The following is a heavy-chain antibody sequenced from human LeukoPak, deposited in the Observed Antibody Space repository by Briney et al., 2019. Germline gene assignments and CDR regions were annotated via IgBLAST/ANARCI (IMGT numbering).Heavy chain of an antibody. CDR3: AKDWYGSGSYYSG. J-gene: IGHJ4*02. CDR1: GFTFSSYA. CDR2: ISGSGGST. V-gene: IGHV3-23*01. Sequence: PGGSLRLSCAASGFTFSSYAMSWVRQAPGKGLEWASAISGSGGSTYYADSVKGRFTISRDNSKNTLYLQMNSLRAEDTAVYYCAKDWYGSGSYYSGWGQGTLVTVSS. D-gene: IGHD3-10*01.